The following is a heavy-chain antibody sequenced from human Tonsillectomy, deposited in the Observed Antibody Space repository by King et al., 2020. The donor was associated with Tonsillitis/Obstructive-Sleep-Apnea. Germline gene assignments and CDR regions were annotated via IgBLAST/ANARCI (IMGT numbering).Heavy chain of an antibody. CDR2: IYYSGST. CDR3: ARGYYYDSSGH. J-gene: IGHJ4*02. Sequence: VQLQESGPGLVKPSETLSLTCTVSGGSISSYYWSWIRQPPGKGLEWIGDIYYSGSTNYNPSLKSRVTISVDTSKNQFSLKLSSVTAADTAVYYCARGYYYDSSGHWGQGTLVTVSS. V-gene: IGHV4-59*01. D-gene: IGHD3-22*01. CDR1: GGSISSYY.